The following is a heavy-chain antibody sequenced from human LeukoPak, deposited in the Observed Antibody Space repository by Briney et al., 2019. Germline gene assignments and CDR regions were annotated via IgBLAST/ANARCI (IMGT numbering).Heavy chain of an antibody. CDR3: AKASEPYYNIGKALDF. V-gene: IGHV3-23*01. Sequence: GGSLRLSCAASGFTFNIYAMNWVRKAPGKGLEWVSAMSGSGGSTYYADSVKGRFTISRDNSKNTLYLQVNSLRAGDTALYYCAKASEPYYNIGKALDFWGQGTLVTVSS. J-gene: IGHJ4*02. CDR1: GFTFNIYA. D-gene: IGHD3-22*01. CDR2: MSGSGGST.